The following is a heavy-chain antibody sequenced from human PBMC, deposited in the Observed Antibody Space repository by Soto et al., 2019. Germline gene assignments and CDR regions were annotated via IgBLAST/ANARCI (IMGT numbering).Heavy chain of an antibody. D-gene: IGHD3-10*01. V-gene: IGHV3-15*07. CDR3: ITDSYITTITVRFDY. J-gene: IGHJ4*01. CDR1: SVTFINAR. CDR2: VKRKDDGGTT. Sequence: CGSLILTCAASSVTFINARISWIRQTPGRGLEWGGRVKRKDDGGTTDCAAPVKGRFAISRADSKNMVYLEMNSLQTEDTAMYYCITDSYITTITVRFDYWGHGTLVTVSS.